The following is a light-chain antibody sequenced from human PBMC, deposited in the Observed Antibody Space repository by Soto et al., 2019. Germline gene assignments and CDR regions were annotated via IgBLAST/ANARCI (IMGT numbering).Light chain of an antibody. V-gene: IGLV2-14*03. Sequence: QSALTQPASVSGSPGHSVTISCAGTSSDVGGYNFVSWYQQHPGKAPQLMIYDVSSRPSGVSNRFSGSKSGNTASLTISGLQAEDEADYYCSSYTSSYTYVFGTGTRSPS. CDR3: SSYTSSYTYV. CDR2: DVS. J-gene: IGLJ1*01. CDR1: SSDVGGYNF.